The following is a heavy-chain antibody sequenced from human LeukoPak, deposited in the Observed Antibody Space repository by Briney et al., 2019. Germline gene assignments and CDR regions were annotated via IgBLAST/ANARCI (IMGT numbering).Heavy chain of an antibody. D-gene: IGHD4-23*01. J-gene: IGHJ4*02. CDR1: GFTFSSYW. V-gene: IGHV3-74*01. CDR3: ARGRPHGNDY. CDR2: IASDGSST. Sequence: LRLSCAASGFTFSSYWMSWVRQAPGKGLVWVSRIASDGSSTTYADSVKGRFSISRDNAKNTLYLQMNSLRVEDTAVYYCARGRPHGNDYWGQGTLVTVSS.